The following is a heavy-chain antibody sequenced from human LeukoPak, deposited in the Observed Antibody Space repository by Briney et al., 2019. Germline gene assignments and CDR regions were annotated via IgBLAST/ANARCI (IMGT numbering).Heavy chain of an antibody. D-gene: IGHD2-2*01. Sequence: PSETLSLTCAVSGGSISNYYWSWIRQPPGKGLEWIGYIYYSGSTNYNPSLKSRVTISVDTSKKQFSLKLSSVTAADTAVYYCGRYLNPSALSVFDIWGQGTMVTVSS. CDR3: GRYLNPSALSVFDI. V-gene: IGHV4-59*01. J-gene: IGHJ3*02. CDR2: IYYSGST. CDR1: GGSISNYY.